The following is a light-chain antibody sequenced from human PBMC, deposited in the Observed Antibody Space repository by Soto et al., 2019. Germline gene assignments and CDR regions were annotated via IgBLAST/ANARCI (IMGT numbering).Light chain of an antibody. CDR2: GAS. Sequence: AIQMTQSPSSLSASVGDRVTVTCRASQDIRSDLGWYQQKPGKAPQLLIYGASRLQSGVPSRFSGSGSGTDFTLTISSLQPEDFATYYCLQDGTYPLTFGGGTKVDVK. V-gene: IGKV1-6*02. CDR1: QDIRSD. CDR3: LQDGTYPLT. J-gene: IGKJ4*01.